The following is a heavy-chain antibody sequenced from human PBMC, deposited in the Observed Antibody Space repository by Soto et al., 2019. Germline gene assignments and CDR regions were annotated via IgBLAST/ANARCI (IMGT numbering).Heavy chain of an antibody. CDR1: GGSFSGYY. J-gene: IGHJ4*02. Sequence: QVQLQQWGAGLLKPSETLSLTCAVYGGSFSGYYWSWIRQPPGQGLERIGEINHSGSTNYNSSLKSRVTISVDTSKNQLCLKLSSVTAADTAVYYCARGQGPLYDYVWGSGFDYWGQGTLVTVSS. V-gene: IGHV4-34*01. CDR3: ARGQGPLYDYVWGSGFDY. CDR2: INHSGST. D-gene: IGHD3-16*01.